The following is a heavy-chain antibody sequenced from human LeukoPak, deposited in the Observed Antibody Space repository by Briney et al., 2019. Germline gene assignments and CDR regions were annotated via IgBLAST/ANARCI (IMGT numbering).Heavy chain of an antibody. CDR2: IYPGDSDI. CDR3: AIGYSSSWYYFDH. J-gene: IGHJ4*02. D-gene: IGHD6-13*01. Sequence: GESLKISCKGSGYSFTTYWIGWVRQMPGKGLEWMGIIYPGDSDIRYSPSFQGQVTFSADKSISTAYLQWSSLKASDTAMYYCAIGYSSSWYYFDHWGQGTLVTVSS. CDR1: GYSFTTYW. V-gene: IGHV5-51*01.